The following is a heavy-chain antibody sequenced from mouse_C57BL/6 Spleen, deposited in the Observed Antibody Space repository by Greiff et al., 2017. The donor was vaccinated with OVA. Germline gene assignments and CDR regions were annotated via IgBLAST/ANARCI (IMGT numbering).Heavy chain of an antibody. Sequence: EVKLMESGEGLVKPGASLKLSCAASGFTFSSYAMSWVRQTPEQRLEWVAYISRGGDYINYADTFKGRSTITRDNARNTLYLQMSSLMSEDTAVYYCTRDRGCDAMDDWGQGTSVTVAS. J-gene: IGHJ4*01. CDR1: GFTFSSYA. CDR3: TRDRGCDAMDD. V-gene: IGHV5-9-1*02. D-gene: IGHD2-14*01. CDR2: ISRGGDYI.